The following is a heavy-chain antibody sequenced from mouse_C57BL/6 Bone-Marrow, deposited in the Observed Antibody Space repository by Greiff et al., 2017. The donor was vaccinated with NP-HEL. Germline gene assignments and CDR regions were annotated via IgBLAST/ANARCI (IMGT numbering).Heavy chain of an antibody. Sequence: EVQGVESGGGLVKPGGSLKLSCAASGFTFSDYGMHWVRQAPEKGLEWVAYISSGSSTIYYADTVKGRFTISRDNAKNTLFLQMTSLRSEDTAIDYCARDPVVATDWYFDVWGTGTTVTVSS. CDR1: GFTFSDYG. V-gene: IGHV5-17*01. J-gene: IGHJ1*03. D-gene: IGHD1-1*01. CDR3: ARDPVVATDWYFDV. CDR2: ISSGSSTI.